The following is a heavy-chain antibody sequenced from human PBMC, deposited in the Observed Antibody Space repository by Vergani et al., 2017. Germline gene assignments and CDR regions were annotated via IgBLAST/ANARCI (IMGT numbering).Heavy chain of an antibody. V-gene: IGHV3-23*01. D-gene: IGHD5-12*01. Sequence: EVQLLESGGDLVQPGGSLRLSCAASGFTFNHYAMNWVRQAPGKGLEWVSGIDGSGGSTYYAGSVKGRFTISRDSSKNTLYLQMNSLSAGDTAVYYCAKANPRNSXYDYLYYYHAMDVWGQGTTVTVSS. CDR1: GFTFNHYA. CDR3: AKANPRNSXYDYLYYYHAMDV. CDR2: IDGSGGST. J-gene: IGHJ6*02.